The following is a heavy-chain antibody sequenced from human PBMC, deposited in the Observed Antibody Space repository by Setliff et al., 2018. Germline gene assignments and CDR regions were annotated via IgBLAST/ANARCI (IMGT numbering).Heavy chain of an antibody. V-gene: IGHV5-51*01. CDR3: ARVGPLTDDAFDT. Sequence: GESLKISCKGPGYTFTNYWIAWVRQMPGKGLEYMGIIYPADSDTTYSPSFQGQVTISADKSINTAYLQWSSLKASDTAIYYCARVGPLTDDAFDTWGQGTMVTVSS. CDR2: IYPADSDT. CDR1: GYTFTNYW. D-gene: IGHD1-26*01. J-gene: IGHJ3*02.